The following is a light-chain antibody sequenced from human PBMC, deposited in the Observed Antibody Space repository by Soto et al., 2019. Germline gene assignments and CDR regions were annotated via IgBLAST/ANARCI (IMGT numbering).Light chain of an antibody. CDR3: QQYSNWPLT. Sequence: EIVMTQSPATLSVSPGERATLSCRASQTVNNNLAWYQQKPGQAPRLLIYGASTRATGNPARFSGSGSGTDFTLTISSLQSEDFSVYYCQQYSNWPLTFGGGTKVEIK. CDR2: GAS. CDR1: QTVNNN. V-gene: IGKV3-15*01. J-gene: IGKJ4*01.